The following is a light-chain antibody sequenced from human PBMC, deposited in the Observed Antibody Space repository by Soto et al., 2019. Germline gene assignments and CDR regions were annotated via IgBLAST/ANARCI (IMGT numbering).Light chain of an antibody. J-gene: IGKJ3*01. CDR1: QSLLYIDGYNY. CDR2: SAS. V-gene: IGKV2-28*01. Sequence: DIVMTQSPVSLAVTPGEPASISCTSSQSLLYIDGYNYLDWYLQKPGQPPQLLIYSASNRASGVPERFSGSGSGTDFTLKISRVEAEDVGVYFCMQARQTPFTFGPGTKVDIK. CDR3: MQARQTPFT.